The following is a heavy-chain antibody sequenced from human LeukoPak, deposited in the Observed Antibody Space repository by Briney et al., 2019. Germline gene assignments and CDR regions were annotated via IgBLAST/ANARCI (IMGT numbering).Heavy chain of an antibody. CDR3: ARGPLYSSSWSLLGFDY. V-gene: IGHV3-30-3*01. J-gene: IGHJ4*02. CDR1: GFTFSSYA. D-gene: IGHD6-13*01. Sequence: GRSLRLSCAASGFTFSSYAMHWVRQAPGKGLGWVAVISYDGSNKYYADSVKGRFTISRDNSKNTLYLQMNSLRAEDTAVYYCARGPLYSSSWSLLGFDYWGQGTLVTVSS. CDR2: ISYDGSNK.